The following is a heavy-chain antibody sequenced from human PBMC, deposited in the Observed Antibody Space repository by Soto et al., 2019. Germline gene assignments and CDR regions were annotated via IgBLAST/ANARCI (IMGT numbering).Heavy chain of an antibody. V-gene: IGHV3-23*01. CDR3: AKARCSTTDCYVPDY. Sequence: GGSLRLSCVASGFTFTTYTMSWVRQAPGKGLEWVSVITGRSGGPSYAESVQGRFSIYRDNPRNIVKLQKNSLRVEVTATYYCAKARCSTTDCYVPDYWGQGTVVTVSS. J-gene: IGHJ4*02. D-gene: IGHD1-1*01. CDR2: ITGRSGGP. CDR1: GFTFTTYT.